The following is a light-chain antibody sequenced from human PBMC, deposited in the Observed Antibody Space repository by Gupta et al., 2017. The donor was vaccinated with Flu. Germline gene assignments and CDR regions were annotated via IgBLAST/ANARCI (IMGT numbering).Light chain of an antibody. J-gene: IGKJ5*01. CDR1: PSVRSY. CDR3: QQRSNWPIT. V-gene: IGKV3-11*01. CDR2: DAS. Sequence: EIVLTQSPATLSLSPGERATLSCRASPSVRSYLAWYQQKPGQAPRLLINDASNRATGIPARFSGSGSGTDFTRTISSREPEGFAVYYCQQRSNWPITFGQGTLMEIK.